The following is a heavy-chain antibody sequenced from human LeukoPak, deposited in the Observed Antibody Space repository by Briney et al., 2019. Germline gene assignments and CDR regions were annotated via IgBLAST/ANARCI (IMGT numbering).Heavy chain of an antibody. V-gene: IGHV3-21*01. Sequence: PGGSLRLSCAASGFTFSSYSMNWVRQAPGKGLEWVSSISSSSSYIYYADSVKGRFTISRDNAKNSLYLQMNSLRAEDTAVYYCARDRSGMIVVVGCGYWGQGTLVTVSS. D-gene: IGHD3-22*01. J-gene: IGHJ4*02. CDR3: ARDRSGMIVVVGCGY. CDR1: GFTFSSYS. CDR2: ISSSSSYI.